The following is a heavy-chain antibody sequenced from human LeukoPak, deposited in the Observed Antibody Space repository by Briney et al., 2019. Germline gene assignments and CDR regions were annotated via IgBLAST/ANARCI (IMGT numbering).Heavy chain of an antibody. D-gene: IGHD3-10*01. J-gene: IGHJ4*02. Sequence: GGSLRLSCVASGFTFSDYEMNWVRQAPGKGLEWVSYISFSGSTIYYADSVKGRFSISRDNANNSLYLQVNSLRVEDTAIYYCARDRFFRGVVLDSWGQGTLVTVSS. CDR3: ARDRFFRGVVLDS. CDR1: GFTFSDYE. CDR2: ISFSGSTI. V-gene: IGHV3-48*03.